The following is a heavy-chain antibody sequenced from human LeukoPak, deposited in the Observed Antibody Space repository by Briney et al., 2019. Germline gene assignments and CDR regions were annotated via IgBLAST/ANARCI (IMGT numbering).Heavy chain of an antibody. CDR2: ISYDGSNK. Sequence: SGGSLRLSCAASGFTFSSYGMHWVRQAPGKGLEWVAVISYDGSNKYYADSVKGRFTISRDNSKNTLYLQMNSLRAEDMAVYYCAATYYYGSGSYDAFDIWGQGTMVTVSS. V-gene: IGHV3-30*03. D-gene: IGHD3-10*01. J-gene: IGHJ3*02. CDR3: AATYYYGSGSYDAFDI. CDR1: GFTFSSYG.